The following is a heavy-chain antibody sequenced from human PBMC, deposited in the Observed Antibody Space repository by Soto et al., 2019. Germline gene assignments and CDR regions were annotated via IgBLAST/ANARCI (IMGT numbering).Heavy chain of an antibody. CDR1: GGTFSSYA. D-gene: IGHD2-15*01. CDR2: IIPIFGTA. Sequence: GASVKVSCKASGGTFSSYAISWVRQAPGQGLEWMGGIIPIFGTANYAQKFQGRVTITADESTSTAYMELSSLRSEDTAVYYCARITVVTPNRETYDYWGQGALVTVSS. V-gene: IGHV1-69*13. J-gene: IGHJ4*02. CDR3: ARITVVTPNRETYDY.